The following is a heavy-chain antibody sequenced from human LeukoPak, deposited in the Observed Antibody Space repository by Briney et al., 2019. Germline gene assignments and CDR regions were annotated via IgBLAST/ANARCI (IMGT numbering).Heavy chain of an antibody. V-gene: IGHV4-59*01. CDR2: IYYSGST. D-gene: IGHD3-10*01. J-gene: IGHJ5*02. CDR3: ARADGVTMVRGVFPWFDP. CDR1: GGSIISYY. Sequence: SETLSLTCTVSGGSIISYYWSWIRQPPGKGLEWIGYIYYSGSTNYNPSLKSRVTISVDTSKNQFSLKLSSVTAADTAVYYCARADGVTMVRGVFPWFDPWGQGTLVTVSS.